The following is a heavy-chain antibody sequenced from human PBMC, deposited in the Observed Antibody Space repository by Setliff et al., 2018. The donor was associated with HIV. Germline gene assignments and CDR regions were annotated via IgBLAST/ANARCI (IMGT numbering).Heavy chain of an antibody. CDR2: IDNRGGT. V-gene: IGHV4-34*01. D-gene: IGHD1-20*01. CDR1: GGPFTNHG. CDR3: TRDYVYDWNSVMDV. Sequence: SETLSLTCAAYGGPFTNHGWNWIRQSPGKGLEWIGEIDNRGGTNYNPSFRSRATMSVDASKRQFSLKLRSVTPEDSAIYYCTRDYVYDWNSVMDVWGKGTTVTVSS. J-gene: IGHJ6*03.